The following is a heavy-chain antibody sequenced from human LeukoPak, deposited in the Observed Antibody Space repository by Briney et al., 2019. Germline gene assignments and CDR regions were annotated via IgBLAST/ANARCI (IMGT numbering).Heavy chain of an antibody. CDR3: ARSVYYYRRDETYGLDV. CDR1: GGSVNSGGHD. J-gene: IGHJ6*02. V-gene: IGHV4-31*03. Sequence: SEPLSLTHSVCGGSVNSGGHDCNWLRTHSERGLEWMRFLYNGGNTYYNPSLTSRVTISVDASKNHFSLKLRSVVAAGTAVYYCARSVYYYRRDETYGLDVCGQGTTVTVSS. CDR2: LYNGGNT. D-gene: IGHD2/OR15-2a*01.